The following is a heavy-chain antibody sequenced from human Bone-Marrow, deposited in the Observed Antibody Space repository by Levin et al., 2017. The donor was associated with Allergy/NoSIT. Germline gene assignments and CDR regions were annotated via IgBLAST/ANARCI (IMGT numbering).Heavy chain of an antibody. V-gene: IGHV3-30*18. D-gene: IGHD4-11*01. CDR1: GFTFQTYA. CDR3: AKDIQSVEGMDA. Sequence: LSLPCAASGFTFQTYAMEWVRQAPGKGLEWLAGITYEGSNKFYADSVRGRFIISRDNSLNTLYLEMKSLTLDDTAMYYCAKDIQSVEGMDAWGPGTSVTVSS. CDR2: ITYEGSNK. J-gene: IGHJ6*02.